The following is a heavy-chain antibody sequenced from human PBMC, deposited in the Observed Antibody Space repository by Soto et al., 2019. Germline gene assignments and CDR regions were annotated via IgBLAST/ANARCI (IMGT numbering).Heavy chain of an antibody. CDR1: GFTFSSYW. CDR2: INSDGSST. J-gene: IGHJ6*03. D-gene: IGHD1-1*01. CDR3: ARGKDGRRAGTYYFDMDV. V-gene: IGHV3-74*01. Sequence: GGSLRLSCAASGFTFSSYWMHWVRQAPGKGLVWVSRINSDGSSTSYADSVKGRFTISRDNAKNTLYLQMNSLRAEDTAVYYCARGKDGRRAGTYYFDMDVWGKGTTVTVSS.